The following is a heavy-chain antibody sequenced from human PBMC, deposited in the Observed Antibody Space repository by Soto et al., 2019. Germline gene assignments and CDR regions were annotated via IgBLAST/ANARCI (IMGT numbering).Heavy chain of an antibody. J-gene: IGHJ5*02. CDR2: IYYSGST. CDR1: GGSISSYY. Sequence: SETLSLTCTVSGGSISSYYWSWIRQPPGKGLEWIGYIYYSGSTNYNPSLKSRVTISVDTSKNQFSLKLSSVTAADTAVYYCAKGGIAAAGTKWFDPWGQGTLVTVSS. CDR3: AKGGIAAAGTKWFDP. V-gene: IGHV4-59*08. D-gene: IGHD6-13*01.